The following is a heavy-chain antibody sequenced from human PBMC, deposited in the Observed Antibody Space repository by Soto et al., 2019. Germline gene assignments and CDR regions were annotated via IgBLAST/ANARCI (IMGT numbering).Heavy chain of an antibody. V-gene: IGHV1-18*01. Sequence: QVQLVQSGTEVKKPGASVKVSCKTSGYSFANQAINWVRQAPGQGLEWVGWISGRSGNSNYAETVRGRVTMTTNTSPGTAYLELRALTTDDTAVYYCARGYDSSAYFYPLGDGMDVWGQGTTVTVSS. D-gene: IGHD3-22*01. CDR1: GYSFANQA. CDR2: ISGRSGNS. CDR3: ARGYDSSAYFYPLGDGMDV. J-gene: IGHJ6*02.